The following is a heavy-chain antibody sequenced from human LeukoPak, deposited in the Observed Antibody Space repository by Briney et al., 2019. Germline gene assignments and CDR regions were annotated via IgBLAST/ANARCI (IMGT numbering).Heavy chain of an antibody. CDR3: TRGGVGH. J-gene: IGHJ4*02. CDR1: GFTFSNSW. D-gene: IGHD1-26*01. Sequence: GGSLRLSCAASGFTFSNSWMKWVRQAPGRGLEWVASIKADGSEKYYVDSVKGRFTISRDNAKNSLYLQMNSLRAEDRAIYYCTRGGVGHWGRGTLVTVSP. CDR2: IKADGSEK. V-gene: IGHV3-7*01.